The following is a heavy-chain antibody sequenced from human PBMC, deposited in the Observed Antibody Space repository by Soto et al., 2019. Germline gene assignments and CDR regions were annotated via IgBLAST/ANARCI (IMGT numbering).Heavy chain of an antibody. Sequence: SETLSLTCTVSGGSIISYYWSWIRQPPGKGLEWIGYIYYSGSTNYNPSLKSRVTISVDTSKNQFSLKLNSMTAADTAVYYCARHNYGSGSTYIDYWGQGTLVSVSS. CDR1: GGSIISYY. D-gene: IGHD3-10*01. CDR3: ARHNYGSGSTYIDY. V-gene: IGHV4-59*08. CDR2: IYYSGST. J-gene: IGHJ4*02.